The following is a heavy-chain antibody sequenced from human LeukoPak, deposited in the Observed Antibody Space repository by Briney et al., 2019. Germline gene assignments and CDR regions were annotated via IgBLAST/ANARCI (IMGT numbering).Heavy chain of an antibody. CDR1: GGSISSYY. CDR3: ARLVQQLDYFDY. Sequence: TSETLSLTCTVSGGSISSYYCSWIRQPPGKGLEWIGYIYYSGSTNYNPSLKSRVTISVDTSKNQFSLKLSSVTAADTAVYYCARLVQQLDYFDYWGQGTLVTVSS. V-gene: IGHV4-59*08. J-gene: IGHJ4*02. CDR2: IYYSGST. D-gene: IGHD6-13*01.